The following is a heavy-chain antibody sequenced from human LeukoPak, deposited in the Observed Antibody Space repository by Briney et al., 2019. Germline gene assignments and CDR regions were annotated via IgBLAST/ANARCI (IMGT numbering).Heavy chain of an antibody. V-gene: IGHV1-3*01. CDR1: GYTFTSYA. CDR2: INAGNGNT. Sequence: ASVKVSCKASGYTFTSYAMHWVRQAPGQRLEWMGWINAGNGNTKYSQKFQGRVTITRDTSASTAYMELSSLRSEGTAVYYCAAVDRGSYFGSGAFDIWGQGTMVTVSS. CDR3: AAVDRGSYFGSGAFDI. D-gene: IGHD1-26*01. J-gene: IGHJ3*02.